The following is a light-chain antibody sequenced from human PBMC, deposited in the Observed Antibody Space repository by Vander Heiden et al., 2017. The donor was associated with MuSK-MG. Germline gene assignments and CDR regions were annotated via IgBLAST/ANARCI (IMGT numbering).Light chain of an antibody. Sequence: QSVLTQPASVSGSPGQSITISCTGTSSDVGGYNYVSWYQQHPGKAPQLMIYDVSHRPSGVSNRFSGSKSGNTASLTISGLQAEDEADYYCSSYTSSSTLVFGGGTKLTVL. V-gene: IGLV2-14*03. J-gene: IGLJ2*01. CDR3: SSYTSSSTLV. CDR2: DVS. CDR1: SSDVGGYNY.